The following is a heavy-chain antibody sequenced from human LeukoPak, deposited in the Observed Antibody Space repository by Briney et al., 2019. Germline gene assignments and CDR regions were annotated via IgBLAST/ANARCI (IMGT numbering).Heavy chain of an antibody. CDR2: VYNSGST. J-gene: IGHJ4*02. CDR1: GGSISIYY. V-gene: IGHV4-59*01. Sequence: PAETLSLTCTVSGGSISIYYWSWIRQPPGEGLEWIGYVYNSGSTDYNPSLKSRVTISADTSKNQFSLKLSSVIAADTAVYYCVRDREFNYWGQGILVTVSS. CDR3: VRDREFNY.